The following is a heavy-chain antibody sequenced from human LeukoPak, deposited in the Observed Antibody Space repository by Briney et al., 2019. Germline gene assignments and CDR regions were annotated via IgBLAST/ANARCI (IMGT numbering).Heavy chain of an antibody. CDR3: ARHMSVTYDAFDI. V-gene: IGHV4-59*08. D-gene: IGHD2-21*02. Sequence: PSETLSLTCTVSGGSTTGYYWTWIRQPPGKGLEWIGYVYYSGRTSYNASLKSRVTTSVDPSKNQFFLKLSSVPAADTAVYYCARHMSVTYDAFDIWGQGTMVTVSS. J-gene: IGHJ3*02. CDR1: GGSTTGYY. CDR2: VYYSGRT.